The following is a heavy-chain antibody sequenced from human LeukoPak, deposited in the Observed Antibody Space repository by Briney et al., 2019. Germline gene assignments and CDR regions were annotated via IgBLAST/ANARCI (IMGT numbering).Heavy chain of an antibody. CDR3: AREVPGGSSWFDY. CDR1: EFTLSNYW. V-gene: IGHV3-7*01. Sequence: GGSLRLSCAASEFTLSNYWLSWVRQAPGKELEWVANIKEDGSVKNYVASVKGRFTISRDNAKNSLYLQMNSLRAEDTAVYYCAREVPGGSSWFDYWGQGTLVTVSS. CDR2: IKEDGSVK. D-gene: IGHD6-13*01. J-gene: IGHJ4*02.